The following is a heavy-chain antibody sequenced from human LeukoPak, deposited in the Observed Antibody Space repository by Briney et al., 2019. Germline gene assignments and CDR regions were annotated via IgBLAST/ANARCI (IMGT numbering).Heavy chain of an antibody. CDR3: ARGGDAARTLNWFDP. D-gene: IGHD6-6*01. Sequence: ASVKVSCKASGYTFTSHYIHWVRQAPGQGLEWMGIINPSGGSTSYAQKFQGRVTMTRDMSTSTVYMELSSLRSEDTAVYYCARGGDAARTLNWFDPWGQGTLVTVSS. V-gene: IGHV1-46*01. CDR1: GYTFTSHY. J-gene: IGHJ5*02. CDR2: INPSGGST.